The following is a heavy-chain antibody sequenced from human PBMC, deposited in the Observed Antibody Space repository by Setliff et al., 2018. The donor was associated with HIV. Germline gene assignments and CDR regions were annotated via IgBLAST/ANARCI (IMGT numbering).Heavy chain of an antibody. CDR3: AKTQTVITVYGPFDS. J-gene: IGHJ4*02. D-gene: IGHD4-4*01. CDR1: GFSFRSYA. CDR2: ISGSGDIT. V-gene: IGHV3-23*01. Sequence: AASGFSFRSYAVSWVRQAPGKGLEWVSVISGSGDITYYRESVKGRFTVSRDNSNNTVYLQMNSLRAEDTAMYYCAKTQTVITVYGPFDSWGQGTPVTVSS.